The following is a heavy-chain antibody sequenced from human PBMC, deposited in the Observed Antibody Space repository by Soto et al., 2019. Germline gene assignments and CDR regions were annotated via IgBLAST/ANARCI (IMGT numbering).Heavy chain of an antibody. J-gene: IGHJ4*02. D-gene: IGHD3-22*01. V-gene: IGHV1-69*05. CDR2: TFPIFDRG. CDR3: ARRNTSGYLRYFDS. CDR1: GGTFSSYP. Sequence: SVKVSCKASGGTFSSYPITWVRQAPGQGLEWMGGTFPIFDRGNYAQKFQGRLAITTDKSTNTAYMELSSLRSEDTAVYYCARRNTSGYLRYFDSWGQGTLVTVSS.